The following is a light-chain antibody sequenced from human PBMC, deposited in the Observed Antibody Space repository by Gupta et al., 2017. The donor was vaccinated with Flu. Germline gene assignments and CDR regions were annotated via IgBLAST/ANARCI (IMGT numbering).Light chain of an antibody. V-gene: IGKV1-9*01. CDR2: GAS. CDR1: QDISAY. Sequence: DIQLTQAPSLLSASIGDRVTLTFRASQDISAYLVWYQQKAGKAPKLLIYGASILQSGVPARFSGSGSGTEFTLTISSLQPEDFATYYCQQVHSYPLTFGGGTKVDIK. CDR3: QQVHSYPLT. J-gene: IGKJ4*01.